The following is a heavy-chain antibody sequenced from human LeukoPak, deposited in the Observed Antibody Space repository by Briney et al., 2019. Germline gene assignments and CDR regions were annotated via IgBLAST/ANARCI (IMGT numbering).Heavy chain of an antibody. CDR1: GCTLTELS. Sequence: ASVKVSCKVSGCTLTELSMHWVRQAPGKGLEWMGGFDPEDGETIYAQKFQGRVTMTEDTSTDTAYMELSSLRSEDTAVYYCATGLRGGVYNYDSSGLGYFDYWGQGTLVTVSS. D-gene: IGHD3-22*01. CDR3: ATGLRGGVYNYDSSGLGYFDY. CDR2: FDPEDGET. V-gene: IGHV1-24*01. J-gene: IGHJ4*02.